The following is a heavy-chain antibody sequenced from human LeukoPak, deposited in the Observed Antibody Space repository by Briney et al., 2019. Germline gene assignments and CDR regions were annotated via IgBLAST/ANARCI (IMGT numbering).Heavy chain of an antibody. CDR1: GFSFSSYG. D-gene: IGHD3-22*01. Sequence: GRSLRFSCAASGFSFSSYGMHWVRQAPGKGLEWVAVISHDGSNKDFADSLKGRFTISRDNSKSTLYLQMNSLRAEDTAVYYCARDFYDSSGYYQVNYWGQGTLVTVSS. CDR2: ISHDGSNK. V-gene: IGHV3-30*03. J-gene: IGHJ4*02. CDR3: ARDFYDSSGYYQVNY.